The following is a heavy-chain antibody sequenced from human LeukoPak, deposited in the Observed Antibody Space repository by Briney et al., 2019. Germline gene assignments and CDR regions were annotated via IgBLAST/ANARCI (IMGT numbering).Heavy chain of an antibody. D-gene: IGHD1-20*01. V-gene: IGHV6-1*01. CDR3: ARGYNYCFNS. CDR1: EDSVSRNSVA. Sequence: QTLTLTCAIAEDSVSRNSVAWHWIRQSPSRGLEWLGRTYYMSEWNNGYAVSVKSRITINQDTSKDQFSLPLNSVPHEDTAVYYCARGYNYCFNSWGEGTLVTVS. CDR2: TYYMSEWNN. J-gene: IGHJ4*02.